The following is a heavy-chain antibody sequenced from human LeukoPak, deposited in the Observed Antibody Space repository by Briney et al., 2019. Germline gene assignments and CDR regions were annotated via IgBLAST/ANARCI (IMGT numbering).Heavy chain of an antibody. Sequence: SETLSLTCTVSGGSISSSSYYWGWIRQPPGKGLEWIGSIYYSGSTYYNPSLKSRVTISVDTSKNQFSLKLSSVTAADTAVYYCARAADTAMVNYYYYYMDVWGKGTTVTVSS. V-gene: IGHV4-39*07. J-gene: IGHJ6*03. CDR3: ARAADTAMVNYYYYYMDV. CDR1: GGSISSSSYY. D-gene: IGHD5-18*01. CDR2: IYYSGST.